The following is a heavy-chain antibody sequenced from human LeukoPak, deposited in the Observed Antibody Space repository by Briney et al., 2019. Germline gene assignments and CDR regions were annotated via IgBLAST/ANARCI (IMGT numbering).Heavy chain of an antibody. J-gene: IGHJ4*02. CDR1: GFAFSSYS. D-gene: IGHD3-22*01. CDR3: AIFGGYYYDSSGYYRDY. CDR2: ISSSSSYI. V-gene: IGHV3-21*01. Sequence: GSLRLSCAASGFAFSSYSMNWVRQAPGKGLEWVSSISSSSSYIYYADSVKGRFTISRDNAKNSLYLQMNSLRAEDTAVYYCAIFGGYYYDSSGYYRDYWGQGTLVTVSS.